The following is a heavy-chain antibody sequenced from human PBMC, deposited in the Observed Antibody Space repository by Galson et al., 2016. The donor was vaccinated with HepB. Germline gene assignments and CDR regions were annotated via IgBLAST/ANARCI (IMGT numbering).Heavy chain of an antibody. J-gene: IGHJ6*02. Sequence: SLRLSCAASGFTFSDYSMNWVRQAPGKGLEWVSYIASNRRTIYYADSAGGRFTISRDNAKNSLYLQMNSLRDEDTAVYYCARDGRRGYDMDVWGQGTTVTVSS. CDR3: ARDGRRGYDMDV. CDR1: GFTFSDYS. CDR2: IASNRRTI. V-gene: IGHV3-48*02.